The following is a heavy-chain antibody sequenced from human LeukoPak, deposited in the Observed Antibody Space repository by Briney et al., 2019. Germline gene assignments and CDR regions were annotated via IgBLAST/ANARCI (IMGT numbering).Heavy chain of an antibody. CDR2: INHSGST. V-gene: IGHV4-34*01. CDR3: ARRVSVPAAMPYDY. Sequence: SETLSLTCAAYGRSLSGYYWSWIRQPQGKGLEWVREINHSGSTNYNPSLKGRITMSVEKSKNQFSLKLSSVTAADTAVYYCARRVSVPAAMPYDYWGQGTLVTVSS. J-gene: IGHJ4*02. D-gene: IGHD2-2*01. CDR1: GRSLSGYY.